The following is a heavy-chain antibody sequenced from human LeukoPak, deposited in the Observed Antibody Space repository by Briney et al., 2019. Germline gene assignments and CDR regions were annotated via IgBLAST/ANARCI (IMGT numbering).Heavy chain of an antibody. CDR1: GDSISSGGYC. V-gene: IGHV4-30-2*01. J-gene: IGHJ6*03. CDR2: VHHSGSS. D-gene: IGHD3-3*01. Sequence: SETLSLTCTVSGDSISSGGYCWSWIRQPPGKGLEWIGYVHHSGSSFYNPSLKSRVTMSIDTSKSQFSLSLSSVTAADTAMYWCVRQSRIFGVIRPGYMDVWGKGIMVSVSS. CDR3: VRQSRIFGVIRPGYMDV.